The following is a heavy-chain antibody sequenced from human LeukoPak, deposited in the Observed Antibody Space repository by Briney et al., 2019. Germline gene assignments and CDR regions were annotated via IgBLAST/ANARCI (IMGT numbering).Heavy chain of an antibody. V-gene: IGHV3-23*01. Sequence: TGGSLRLSCAASGFTFSRYAMSWVRQAPGKGLEWVSAISGSGGSTYYADSVKGRFTISRDNSKNTLYLQMNSLRAEDSAVYYCAKTILKGYHYYGMDVWGQGATVTVSS. CDR3: AKTILKGYHYYGMDV. D-gene: IGHD3-3*01. CDR1: GFTFSRYA. J-gene: IGHJ6*02. CDR2: ISGSGGST.